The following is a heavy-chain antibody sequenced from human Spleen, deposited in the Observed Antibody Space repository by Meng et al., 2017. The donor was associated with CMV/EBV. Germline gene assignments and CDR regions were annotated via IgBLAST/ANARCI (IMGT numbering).Heavy chain of an antibody. J-gene: IGHJ4*02. Sequence: QVQLQESGPGLVTPSEPLSLTCTVSGGSVSSYYWSWVRQPPGTGLEWIGYIYYSGSTKYNPSLKSRVTMSVDTSKNQFSLKLSSVTAADTAVYYCVRNFDYWGQGTLVTVS. CDR3: VRNFDY. CDR1: GGSVSSYY. CDR2: IYYSGST. V-gene: IGHV4-59*02.